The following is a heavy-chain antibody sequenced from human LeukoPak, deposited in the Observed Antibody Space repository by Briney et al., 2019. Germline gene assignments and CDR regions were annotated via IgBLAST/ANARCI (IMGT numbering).Heavy chain of an antibody. Sequence: GSVKVSCKASGCTFTGYYMHWVRQAPGQGLEWMGWINPNSGGTNYAQKFQGRVTMTRDTSISTAYMELSRLRSDDTAVYYCARGRGYGSGSYYKSRDWFDPWGQGTLVTVSS. D-gene: IGHD3-10*01. J-gene: IGHJ5*02. CDR2: INPNSGGT. CDR3: ARGRGYGSGSYYKSRDWFDP. V-gene: IGHV1-2*02. CDR1: GCTFTGYY.